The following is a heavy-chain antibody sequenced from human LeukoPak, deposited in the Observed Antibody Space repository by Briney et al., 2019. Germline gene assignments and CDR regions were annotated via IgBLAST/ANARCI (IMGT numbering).Heavy chain of an antibody. CDR1: GGSISSSSYY. J-gene: IGHJ3*02. CDR2: IYYSGST. D-gene: IGHD3-22*01. CDR3: ARVSSGYDSSGYYYGHDAFDI. Sequence: SETLSLTCTVSGGSISSSSYYWGWIRQPPGKGLEWIGYIYYSGSTNYNPSLKSRVTISVDTSKNQFSLKLSSVTAADTAVYYCARVSSGYDSSGYYYGHDAFDIWGQGTMVTVSS. V-gene: IGHV4-61*05.